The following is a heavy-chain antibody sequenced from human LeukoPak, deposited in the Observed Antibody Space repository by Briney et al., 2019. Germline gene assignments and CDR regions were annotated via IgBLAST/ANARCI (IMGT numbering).Heavy chain of an antibody. CDR3: ARDGKGSSGRFLEWFIIGDFDY. V-gene: IGHV3-21*01. D-gene: IGHD3-3*01. CDR2: ISSSSSYI. CDR1: GFTFSSYS. Sequence: GGSLRLSCAASGFTFSSYSMNWVRQAPGKGLEWVSSISSSSSYIYYADSVKGRFTISRDNAKNSLYLQMNSLGAEDTAVYYCARDGKGSSGRFLEWFIIGDFDYWGQGTLVTVSS. J-gene: IGHJ4*02.